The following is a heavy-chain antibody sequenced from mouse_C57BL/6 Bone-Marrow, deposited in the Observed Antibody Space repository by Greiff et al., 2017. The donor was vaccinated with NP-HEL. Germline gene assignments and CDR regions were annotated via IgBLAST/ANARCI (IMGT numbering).Heavy chain of an antibody. CDR3: VRQRDYDDFDY. Sequence: EVKLMESGGGLVQPKGSLKLSCAASGFSFNTYAMNWVRQAPGKGLEWVARIRSKSNNYATYYADSVKDRFTISRDDSESMLYLQMNNLKTEDTAMYYCVRQRDYDDFDYWGQGTTLTVSS. CDR2: IRSKSNNYAT. D-gene: IGHD2-4*01. CDR1: GFSFNTYA. J-gene: IGHJ2*01. V-gene: IGHV10-1*01.